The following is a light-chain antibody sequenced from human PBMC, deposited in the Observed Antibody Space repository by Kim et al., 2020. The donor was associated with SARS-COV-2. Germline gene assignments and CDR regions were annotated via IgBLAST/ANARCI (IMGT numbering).Light chain of an antibody. V-gene: IGLV3-25*03. CDR3: QSADSSGTYRV. J-gene: IGLJ1*01. Sequence: SYELTQPPSVSVSPGQTARITCSGDALPTQYAYWYQQKPGQAPVLVIYKDNERPSGIPERFSGSSSWTTVTLTISGVQAEDEADYYCQSADSSGTYRVFGTGTKVTVL. CDR2: KDN. CDR1: ALPTQY.